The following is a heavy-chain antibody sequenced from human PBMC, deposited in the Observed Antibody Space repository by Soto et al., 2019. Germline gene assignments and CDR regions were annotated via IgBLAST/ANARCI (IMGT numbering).Heavy chain of an antibody. CDR2: INAGNGNT. D-gene: IGHD1-26*01. J-gene: IGHJ6*02. CDR1: GGTFTSYA. CDR3: ARDSQNIVVGASPIKYGMDV. V-gene: IGHV1-3*01. Sequence: ASVKVSCKASGGTFTSYAMHWVRQAPGQRLEWMGWINAGNGNTKYSQKFQGRVTITRDTSASTAYMELSSLRSEDTAVYYCARDSQNIVVGASPIKYGMDVWGQGTTVTVSS.